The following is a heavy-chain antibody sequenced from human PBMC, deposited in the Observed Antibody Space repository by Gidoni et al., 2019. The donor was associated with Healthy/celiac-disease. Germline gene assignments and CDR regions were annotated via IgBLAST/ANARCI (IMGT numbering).Heavy chain of an antibody. CDR2: ISSSSSTI. CDR1: GFTFSSYS. CDR3: ARDSGGIWFGELGSDPDY. V-gene: IGHV3-48*02. J-gene: IGHJ4*02. Sequence: EVQLVESGGGLVQPGGSLRLSCAASGFTFSSYSMNWVRQAPGKGLEWVSYISSSSSTIYYADSVKGRFTISRDNAKNSLYLQMNSLRDEDTAVYYCARDSGGIWFGELGSDPDYWGQGTLVTVSS. D-gene: IGHD3-10*01.